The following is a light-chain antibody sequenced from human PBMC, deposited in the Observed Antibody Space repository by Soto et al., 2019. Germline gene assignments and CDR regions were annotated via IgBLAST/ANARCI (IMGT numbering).Light chain of an antibody. CDR3: SSYTRSGTLV. CDR2: DVS. Sequence: QSALTQPASVSGSPGQSITISCTGTSSDVGGYDYVSWYQQPPGKAPKLMIYDVSNWPSGVSNRFSGSKSGNTASLTISGLQAEDEADYSCSSYTRSGTLVFGTGTKVTVL. J-gene: IGLJ1*01. V-gene: IGLV2-14*01. CDR1: SSDVGGYDY.